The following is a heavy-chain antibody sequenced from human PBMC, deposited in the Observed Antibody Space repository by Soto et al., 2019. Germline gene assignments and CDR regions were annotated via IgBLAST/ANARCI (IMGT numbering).Heavy chain of an antibody. V-gene: IGHV4-34*01. CDR2: INHSGST. CDR3: ATRRRSKPPTFDY. D-gene: IGHD4-4*01. CDR1: GGSCSGYY. J-gene: IGHJ4*02. Sequence: SETLSLTCAVYGGSCSGYYWSWIRQPPGKGLEWIGEINHSGSTNYNPSLKSRVTISVDTSKNQFSLKLSSVTAADTAVYYCATRRRSKPPTFDYWGQGTLVTVSS.